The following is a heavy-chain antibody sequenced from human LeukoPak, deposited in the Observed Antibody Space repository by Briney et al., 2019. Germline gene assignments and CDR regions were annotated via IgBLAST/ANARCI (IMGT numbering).Heavy chain of an antibody. CDR3: ARVACSSTSCQNSDFDY. CDR1: EGTFSSYA. Sequence: ASVKVSCKASEGTFSSYAISWVRQAPGQGLEWMGGIIPIFGTANYAQKFQGRVTITADESTSTAYMELSSLRSEDTAVYYCARVACSSTSCQNSDFDYWGQGTLVTVSS. V-gene: IGHV1-69*13. CDR2: IIPIFGTA. J-gene: IGHJ4*02. D-gene: IGHD2-2*01.